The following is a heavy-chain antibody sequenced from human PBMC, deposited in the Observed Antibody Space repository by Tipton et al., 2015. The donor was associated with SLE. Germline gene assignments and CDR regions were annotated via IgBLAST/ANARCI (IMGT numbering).Heavy chain of an antibody. J-gene: IGHJ3*02. D-gene: IGHD3-10*01. CDR3: AGCGSGILDAFDI. V-gene: IGHV4-4*07. CDR1: GGSISSYY. Sequence: TLSLTCTVSGGSISSYYWSWIQQPAGKGLEWIGRIYISGSTNYTPSLKSRVTMSVDTSKNQFSLKLSSVTAADTAVYYCAGCGSGILDAFDIWGQGTMVTVSS. CDR2: IYISGST.